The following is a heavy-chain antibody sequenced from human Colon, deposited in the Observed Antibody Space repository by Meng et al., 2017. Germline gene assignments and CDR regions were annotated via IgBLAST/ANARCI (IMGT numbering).Heavy chain of an antibody. V-gene: IGHV3-74*03. D-gene: IGHD1-26*01. J-gene: IGHJ4*02. Sequence: EVQLVESGGGLVQPGGSLRLSCAASGFTFSSYWMHWVRQVPGKGLVWVPHISSDGSGTTYADSVQGRFTSSRDNAKNTVYLQMNSLRAEDTAVYFCARDDPGVGIDFWGQGTLVTVSS. CDR2: ISSDGSGT. CDR1: GFTFSSYW. CDR3: ARDDPGVGIDF.